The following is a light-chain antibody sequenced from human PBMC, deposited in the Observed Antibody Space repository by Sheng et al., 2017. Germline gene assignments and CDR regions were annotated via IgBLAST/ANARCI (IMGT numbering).Light chain of an antibody. V-gene: IGKV3-20*01. CDR2: GAS. J-gene: IGKJ1*01. CDR3: QQYGSSLRT. Sequence: EIVLTQSPGTLSLSPGERATLSCRASQSVSSSYLAWYQQKPGQAPRLLIYGASSRATGIPDRFSGSGSGTDFTLTISRLEPEDFAVYYCQQYGSSLRTFGQGPTVEIK. CDR1: QSVSSSY.